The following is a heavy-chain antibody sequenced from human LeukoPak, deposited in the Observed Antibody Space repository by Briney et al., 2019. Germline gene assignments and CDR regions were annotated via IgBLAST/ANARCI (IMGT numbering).Heavy chain of an antibody. V-gene: IGHV4-61*08. CDR1: GGSISSGGYY. Sequence: SETLSLTCTVSGGSISSGGYYWSWIRQPPGKGLEWIGYIYYSGSTNYNPSLKSRVTISVDTSKNQFSLKLSSVTAADTAVYYCARDRSGGSCFDYWGQGTLVTVSS. CDR2: IYYSGST. J-gene: IGHJ4*02. CDR3: ARDRSGGSCFDY. D-gene: IGHD2-15*01.